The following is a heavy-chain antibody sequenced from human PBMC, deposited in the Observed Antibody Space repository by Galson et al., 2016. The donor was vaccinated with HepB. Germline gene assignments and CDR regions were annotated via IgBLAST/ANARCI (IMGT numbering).Heavy chain of an antibody. CDR3: VRDGPFSDIDLDV. V-gene: IGHV3-74*01. J-gene: IGHJ6*04. CDR2: IDTDGRSS. Sequence: SLRLSCAASEFSFSSYWMYWVRQAPGQGLVWVSHIDTDGRSSYYADSVKDRFTISRDNAENTLSLKMNSLRSEDTAVYFCVRDGPFSDIDLDVWGKGTTVTVSS. D-gene: IGHD2-15*01. CDR1: EFSFSSYW.